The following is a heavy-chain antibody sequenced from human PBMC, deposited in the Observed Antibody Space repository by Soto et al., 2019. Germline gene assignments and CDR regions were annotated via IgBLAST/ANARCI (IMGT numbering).Heavy chain of an antibody. CDR2: IRQDGSEK. CDR3: AGDFRSDWFDP. CDR1: GFTFISYS. Sequence: EVQLVESGGGLVQPGESLRLSCAASGFTFISYSMSWVRQAPGKGLEWVANIRQDGSEKYYVDSVKGRFTISRDNAKNSVYLQMNSLRAEDTAVYYCAGDFRSDWFDPWGQGTLVTVSS. J-gene: IGHJ5*02. V-gene: IGHV3-7*04.